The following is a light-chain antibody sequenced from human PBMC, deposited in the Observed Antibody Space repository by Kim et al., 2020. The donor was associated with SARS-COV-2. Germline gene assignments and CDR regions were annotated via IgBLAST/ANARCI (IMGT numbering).Light chain of an antibody. CDR1: SSNIGAGYS. CDR3: QSYDNSLSAM. V-gene: IGLV1-40*01. CDR2: DNT. J-gene: IGLJ3*02. Sequence: GQRVTISCTGSSSNIGAGYSVHWYQQRPGTAPKLLIYDNTIRASGVPGRFSGSKSGTSASLAITGLRAEDEADYYCQSYDNSLSAMFGGGTKLTVL.